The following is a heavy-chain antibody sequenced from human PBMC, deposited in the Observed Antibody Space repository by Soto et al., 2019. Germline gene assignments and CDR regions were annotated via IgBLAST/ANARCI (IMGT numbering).Heavy chain of an antibody. CDR2: IYYSGST. V-gene: IGHV4-59*08. D-gene: IGHD3-9*01. CDR1: GGSISSYY. J-gene: IGHJ5*02. Sequence: PSETLSLTCTVSGGSISSYYWSWIRQPPGKGLEWIGYIYYSGSTNYNPSLKSRVTISVDTSKNQFSLKLSSVTAADTAVYYCARHNDFLIWVDPWGQGTLVTVSS. CDR3: ARHNDFLIWVDP.